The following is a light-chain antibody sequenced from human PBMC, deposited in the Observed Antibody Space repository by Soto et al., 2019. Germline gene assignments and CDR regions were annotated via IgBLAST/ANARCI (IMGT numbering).Light chain of an antibody. Sequence: EIVLTQSPATLSLSPGERATLSCRASQSVNIYLAWYQQKPGQAPRLLINNAFNRATGIPARFSGSGSGTDFTLTISSLEPEDFATYYCQQYNSYSSTFGHGTKVEVK. CDR2: NAF. J-gene: IGKJ1*01. V-gene: IGKV3-11*01. CDR1: QSVNIY. CDR3: QQYNSYSST.